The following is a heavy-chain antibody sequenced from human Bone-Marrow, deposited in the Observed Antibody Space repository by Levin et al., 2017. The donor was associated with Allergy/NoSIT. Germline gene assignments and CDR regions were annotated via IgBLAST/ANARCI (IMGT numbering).Heavy chain of an antibody. D-gene: IGHD3-3*01. CDR2: INHSGST. CDR3: ARGAYDFWSGYSGGDYDYMDG. V-gene: IGHV4-34*01. CDR1: GGSFSGYY. Sequence: SETLSLTCAVYGGSFSGYYWSWIRQPPGKGLEWIGEINHSGSTNYNPSLKSRVTISVDTSKNQFSLKLSSVTAADTAVYYCARGAYDFWSGYSGGDYDYMDGWGKGTTVTVSS. J-gene: IGHJ6*03.